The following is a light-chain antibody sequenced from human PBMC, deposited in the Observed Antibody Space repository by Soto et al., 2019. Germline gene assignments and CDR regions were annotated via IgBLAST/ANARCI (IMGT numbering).Light chain of an antibody. Sequence: DIQMTQSPSTLSASVGDRVTITCRASQSISSWLAWYQQKPGAAPKLLIYEASTVESGVPSRFSGSRSGTEFTLTVSSLQPEDFATYYCQQYNDSFPYTFGQGTKLEI. CDR1: QSISSW. CDR3: QQYNDSFPYT. V-gene: IGKV1-5*03. CDR2: EAS. J-gene: IGKJ2*01.